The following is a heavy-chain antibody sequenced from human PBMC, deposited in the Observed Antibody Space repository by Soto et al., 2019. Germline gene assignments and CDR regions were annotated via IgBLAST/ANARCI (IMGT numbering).Heavy chain of an antibody. Sequence: PSETLSLTCTVSGGSISSYYWSWIRQPPGKGLEWIGYIYYSGCTNYNPSLKSRLTISVDKSKNQFTLQLTSVTVADTAVYYCATSYGNAWYIYWGQGNQVTVPS. J-gene: IGHJ4*02. CDR1: GGSISSYY. CDR2: IYYSGCT. CDR3: ATSYGNAWYIY. V-gene: IGHV4-59*01. D-gene: IGHD6-13*01.